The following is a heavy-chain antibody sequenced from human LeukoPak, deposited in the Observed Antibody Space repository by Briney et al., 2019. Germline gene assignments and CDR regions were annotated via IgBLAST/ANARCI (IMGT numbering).Heavy chain of an antibody. D-gene: IGHD3-3*01. CDR3: ARKGGYYRIFDY. CDR1: GGSIRSSSYY. J-gene: IGHJ4*02. CDR2: IYYSGST. Sequence: SETLSLTCTVSGGSIRSSSYYWDWIRQPPGKGLEWIGSIYYSGSTYYNSSLKSRVSISVDTSKNQFSLKLSSVTAADTAVYYCARKGGYYRIFDYWGQGTLVTVSS. V-gene: IGHV4-39*01.